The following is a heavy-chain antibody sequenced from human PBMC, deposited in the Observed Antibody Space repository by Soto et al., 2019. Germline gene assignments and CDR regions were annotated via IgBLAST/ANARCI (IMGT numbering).Heavy chain of an antibody. V-gene: IGHV4-4*02. D-gene: IGHD4-17*01. Sequence: PSETLSLTCAVSSGSISSSNWWSWVRQPPGKGLEWIGEIYHSGSTNYNPSLKSRVTISVDTSKNQFSLKLSSVTAADTAVYYCARDPTVTAERLNWGQGTLVTVSS. J-gene: IGHJ4*02. CDR2: IYHSGST. CDR3: ARDPTVTAERLN. CDR1: SGSISSSNW.